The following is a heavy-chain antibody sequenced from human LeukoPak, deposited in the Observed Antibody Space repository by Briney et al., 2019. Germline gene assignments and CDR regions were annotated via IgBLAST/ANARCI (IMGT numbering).Heavy chain of an antibody. Sequence: ASVQVSCAASGYTLTAYYIHWVRQAPGQGLEWMGWMNGHSGGTNHAQKFRARVSMTTDTTINTAYLELTGLRSDDTALYYCARAERTVSGLDVWGQGTTVTVSS. CDR2: MNGHSGGT. J-gene: IGHJ6*02. CDR3: ARAERTVSGLDV. D-gene: IGHD2-2*01. V-gene: IGHV1-2*02. CDR1: GYTLTAYY.